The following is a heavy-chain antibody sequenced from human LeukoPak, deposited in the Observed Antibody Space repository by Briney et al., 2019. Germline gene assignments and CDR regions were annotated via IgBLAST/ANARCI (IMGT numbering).Heavy chain of an antibody. Sequence: GESLKISCKASGYSFISYAIGWVRQMPGKGLEWMGIIYPGDSDTRYSPSFQGQVTISADKSISTAYLQWSSLKASDTAMYYCARGQYYYDSSGYYPKSPFDYWGQGTLVTVSS. D-gene: IGHD3-22*01. CDR2: IYPGDSDT. CDR3: ARGQYYYDSSGYYPKSPFDY. V-gene: IGHV5-51*01. J-gene: IGHJ4*02. CDR1: GYSFISYA.